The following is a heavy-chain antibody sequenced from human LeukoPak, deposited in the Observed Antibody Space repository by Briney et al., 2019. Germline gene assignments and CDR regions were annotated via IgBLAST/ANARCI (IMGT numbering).Heavy chain of an antibody. V-gene: IGHV1-2*02. J-gene: IGHJ4*02. CDR3: ARDGTMVRGVIISAIDY. CDR1: GYTFTGYY. CDR2: INPNSGGT. Sequence: GASVKVSCKASGYTFTGYYMHWVRQAPGQGLEWMGWINPNSGGTNYAQKFQGRVTMTRDTSISTAYMELSRLRSDDTAVYYCARDGTMVRGVIISAIDYWGQGTLVTVSS. D-gene: IGHD3-10*01.